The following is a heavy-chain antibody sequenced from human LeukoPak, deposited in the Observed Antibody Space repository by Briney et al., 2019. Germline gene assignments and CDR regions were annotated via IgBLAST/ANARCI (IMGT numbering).Heavy chain of an antibody. CDR2: IIPIFGTA. CDR3: ARTLRGTGQWWFDP. V-gene: IGHV1-69*01. D-gene: IGHD6-19*01. J-gene: IGHJ5*02. CDR1: GGSLSSYA. Sequence: GASVTVSCKASGGSLSSYAVSWVRQAPGQGLEWMGGIIPIFGTANYAQKFQGRVTITADESTTTSHMELSGLRSEDTAVYYCARTLRGTGQWWFDPWGQGTQVTVSS.